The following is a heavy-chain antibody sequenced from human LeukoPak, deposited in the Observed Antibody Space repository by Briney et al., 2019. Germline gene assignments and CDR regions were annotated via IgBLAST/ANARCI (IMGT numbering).Heavy chain of an antibody. J-gene: IGHJ4*01. D-gene: IGHD2-15*01. CDR2: ISNSGSST. Sequence: PGGSLRLSCAASGFTFSNYAMTWVRRAPGKGLEWVSGISNSGSSTYYADSVKGRFTISRDNSLSTLFLQMNSLRVEDTAIYYCAKISSRSVPRPYSDFWGQGNLVTVSS. CDR3: AKISSRSVPRPYSDF. V-gene: IGHV3-23*05. CDR1: GFTFSNYA.